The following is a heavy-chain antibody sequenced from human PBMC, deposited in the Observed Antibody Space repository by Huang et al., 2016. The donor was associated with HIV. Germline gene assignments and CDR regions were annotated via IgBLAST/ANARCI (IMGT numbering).Heavy chain of an antibody. J-gene: IGHJ5*02. Sequence: VHLVQTGPEVKKPGPSVKVSCKASGYHYTSRGLHWVSQATGERLEWMGYINWDRGNTKYQPKCQNRVTLPRYISASTANMEQNSRTSGDTAVYYSASGQRMRGSDIGATMPVSWGQGALVTVSS. V-gene: IGHV1-3*01. CDR2: INWDRGNT. CDR1: GYHYTSRG. D-gene: IGHD1-26*01. CDR3: ASGQRMRGSDIGATMPVS.